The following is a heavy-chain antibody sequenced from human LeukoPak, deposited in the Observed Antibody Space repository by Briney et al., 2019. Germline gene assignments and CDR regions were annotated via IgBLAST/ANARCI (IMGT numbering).Heavy chain of an antibody. V-gene: IGHV4-59*01. CDR2: VSYAGRT. J-gene: IGHJ3*02. CDR1: GGSFTSFY. CDR3: ARLLDNDSSGDPDTFDM. D-gene: IGHD3-22*01. Sequence: SETLSLTCTVSGGSFTSFYWSWIRQPPGKGLEWIGFVSYAGRTKYNPSLQSRVTISVATSENNFSLKLTSVTTADTAVYYCARLLDNDSSGDPDTFDMWGQGTVVIVSS.